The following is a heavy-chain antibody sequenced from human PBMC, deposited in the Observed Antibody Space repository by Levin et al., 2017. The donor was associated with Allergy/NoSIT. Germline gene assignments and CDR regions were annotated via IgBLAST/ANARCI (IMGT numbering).Heavy chain of an antibody. J-gene: IGHJ4*02. CDR3: ARGRKAAADR. D-gene: IGHD6-13*01. Sequence: SETLSLTCAVYGGSFSGYYWSWIRQPPGKGLEWIGEINHSGSTNYNPSLKSRVTISVDTSKNQFSLKLSSVTAADTAVYYCARGRKAAADRWGQGTLVTVSS. CDR1: GGSFSGYY. V-gene: IGHV4-34*01. CDR2: INHSGST.